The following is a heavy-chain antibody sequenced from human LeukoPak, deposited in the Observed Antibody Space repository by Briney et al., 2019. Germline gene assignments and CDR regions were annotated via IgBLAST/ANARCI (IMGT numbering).Heavy chain of an antibody. CDR2: IYTSGST. CDR1: GGSISNGSYY. J-gene: IGHJ3*02. D-gene: IGHD2-2*01. CDR3: ARASPPRYCSSTSCYHLVRHAFDI. V-gene: IGHV4-61*02. Sequence: SQTLSLTCTVSGGSISNGSYYWSWIRQPAGKGLEWIGRIYTSGSTNYNPSLKSRVTISVDTSKNQFSLKLSSVTAADTAVYYCARASPPRYCSSTSCYHLVRHAFDIWGQGTMVTVSS.